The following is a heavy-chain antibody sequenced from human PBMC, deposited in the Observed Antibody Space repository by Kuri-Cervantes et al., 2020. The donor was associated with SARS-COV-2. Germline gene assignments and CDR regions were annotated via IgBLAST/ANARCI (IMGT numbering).Heavy chain of an antibody. Sequence: GESLKISCAASGFTFSSYAMHWVRQAPGKGLEWVAVISYDGSNKYYADSVKGRFTISRDNSKNTLYLQMNSLRAEDTAVYYCARWSIVGATRGLLRYYGMDVWGQGTTVTVS. D-gene: IGHD1-26*01. CDR1: GFTFSSYA. J-gene: IGHJ6*02. CDR2: ISYDGSNK. V-gene: IGHV3-30-3*01. CDR3: ARWSIVGATRGLLRYYGMDV.